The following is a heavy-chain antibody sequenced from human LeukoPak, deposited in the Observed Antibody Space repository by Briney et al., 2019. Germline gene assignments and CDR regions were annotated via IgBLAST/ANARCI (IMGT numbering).Heavy chain of an antibody. CDR2: IYYSGST. D-gene: IGHD3-10*01. Sequence: SETLSLTCTVSGGSISSYYWSWIRQPPGKGLEWIGYIYYSGSTNYNPSLKSRVTISVDTSKNQFSLKLSSVTAADTAVYYCASFYGSGFSFDYWGQGTLVTVSS. CDR3: ASFYGSGFSFDY. CDR1: GGSISSYY. J-gene: IGHJ4*02. V-gene: IGHV4-59*01.